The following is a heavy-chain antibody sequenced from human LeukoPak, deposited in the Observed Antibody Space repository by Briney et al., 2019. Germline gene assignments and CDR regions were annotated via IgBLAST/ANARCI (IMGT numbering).Heavy chain of an antibody. CDR3: ARDPEWGALDY. J-gene: IGHJ4*02. CDR1: GFTFSNLD. D-gene: IGHD3-16*01. V-gene: IGHV3-23*01. Sequence: PGGSLRLSCAAAGFTFSNLDMSWVRQAPGKGLEWVSGISDSGTSTYYADSVKGRFTISRDNSKNTLFLQMDSLRVEDTAVYYCARDPEWGALDYWGLGTLVTVSS. CDR2: ISDSGTST.